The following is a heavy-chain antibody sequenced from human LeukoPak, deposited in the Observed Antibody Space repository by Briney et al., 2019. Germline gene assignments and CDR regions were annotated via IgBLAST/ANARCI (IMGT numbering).Heavy chain of an antibody. CDR3: ASSWGSAIDF. J-gene: IGHJ4*02. Sequence: PGESPRLSCAASGFTFSRFRMSWVRQPPGKGLEWVANINQDGSEIYYVDSVKGRFTVSTDNAKNSLYLQMTSLRAEDTAVYYCASSWGSAIDFWGQGTLVTVSS. D-gene: IGHD3-16*01. CDR1: GFTFSRFR. V-gene: IGHV3-7*01. CDR2: INQDGSEI.